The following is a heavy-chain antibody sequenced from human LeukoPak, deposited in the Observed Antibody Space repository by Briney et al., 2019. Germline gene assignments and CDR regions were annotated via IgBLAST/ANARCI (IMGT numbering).Heavy chain of an antibody. CDR1: GFTFDDYA. D-gene: IGHD6-13*01. V-gene: IGHV3-43D*03. Sequence: AGGSLRLSCAASGFTFDDYAMHWVRQAPGKGVEWVSLISWDGGSTYYADSVKGRFTISRDNSKNSLYLQMNSLRAEDTALYYCAKDWYSSSWHYFDYWGQGTLVTVSS. J-gene: IGHJ4*02. CDR2: ISWDGGST. CDR3: AKDWYSSSWHYFDY.